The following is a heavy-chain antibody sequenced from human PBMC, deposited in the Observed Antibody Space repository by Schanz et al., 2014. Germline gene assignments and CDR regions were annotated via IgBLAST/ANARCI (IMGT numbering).Heavy chain of an antibody. D-gene: IGHD4-17*01. Sequence: QEQLVESGGGLVKPGGSLRLSCAASGFTFSSYAMHWVRQAPGKGLEWVAVISYDGSNKYYADSVRGRFTISRDRFQNTLYLRMSSLRAEDTAVYYCARPRFDYGEVDYWGQGTLVTVSS. CDR2: ISYDGSNK. CDR1: GFTFSSYA. J-gene: IGHJ4*02. CDR3: ARPRFDYGEVDY. V-gene: IGHV3-30*14.